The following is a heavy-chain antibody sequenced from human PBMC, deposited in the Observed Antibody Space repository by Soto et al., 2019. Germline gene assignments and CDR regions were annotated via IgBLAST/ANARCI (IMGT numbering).Heavy chain of an antibody. D-gene: IGHD2-8*01. J-gene: IGHJ6*02. CDR1: GGSISRSSYY. CDR2: IYYGGSS. CDR3: ARHSRYCINDFCYTASYYYGMDV. V-gene: IGHV4-39*01. Sequence: SETLSLTCTVSGGSISRSSYYWGWIRQPPGKGLEWIGSIYYGGSSFYNPSLTSRVTVSVDTSKNQFSLKLSSVTAADTAVYYCARHSRYCINDFCYTASYYYGMDVWGQGTTVTVSS.